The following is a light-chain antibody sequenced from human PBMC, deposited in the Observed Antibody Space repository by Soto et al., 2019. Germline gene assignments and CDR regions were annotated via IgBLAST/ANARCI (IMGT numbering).Light chain of an antibody. V-gene: IGLV1-44*01. CDR3: AAWDDSLTGPV. Sequence: SGLRQSPSASGTPGQTVISSCSGSRSDIGSNFVNWYQHLPGTAPKLLIYNSNQRPSGVPDRFSGSKSGTSASLAISGLQSEDEADYYCAAWDDSLTGPVFGTGTKVTVX. CDR1: RSDIGSNF. J-gene: IGLJ1*01. CDR2: NSN.